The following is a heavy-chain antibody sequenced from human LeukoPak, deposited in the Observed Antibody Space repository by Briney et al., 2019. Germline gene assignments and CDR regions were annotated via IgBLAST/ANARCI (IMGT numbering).Heavy chain of an antibody. V-gene: IGHV3-21*04. CDR3: AKEGAAGTIEYFDY. CDR2: ISSSTSYI. D-gene: IGHD6-13*01. Sequence: PGGSLRLSCAASGFTFSSYSMNWIRQAPGKGLEWVSSISSSTSYIYYADPVKGRFTISKDNAKNSLYLQMNSLRAEDTAVYYCAKEGAAGTIEYFDYWGQGTLVTVSS. CDR1: GFTFSSYS. J-gene: IGHJ4*02.